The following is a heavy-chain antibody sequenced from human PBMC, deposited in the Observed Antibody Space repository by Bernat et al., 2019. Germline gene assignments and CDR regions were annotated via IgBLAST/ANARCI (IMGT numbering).Heavy chain of an antibody. Sequence: QVQLAESGGGVVQPGGSLRLSCAASGFTFSSHAMHWVRQAPGKGLEWVAFISYDGSNKYYADSVKGRFTISRDNSKNTLYLQMNSLRAEDMAVYYCAKARAPYSSSWGSFGHWGQGTLVTVSS. CDR3: AKARAPYSSSWGSFGH. V-gene: IGHV3-30*04. CDR1: GFTFSSHA. CDR2: ISYDGSNK. J-gene: IGHJ4*02. D-gene: IGHD6-13*01.